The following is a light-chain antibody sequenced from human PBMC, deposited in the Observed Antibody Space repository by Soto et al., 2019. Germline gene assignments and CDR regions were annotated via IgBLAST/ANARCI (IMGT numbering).Light chain of an antibody. Sequence: SVLTQPPSASGSPGQSVAISCTGTSSDVGGYNYVSWYQQHPGKAPKLMIYEVNKRPSGAPDRFSGSKSGNTASLTVSGLQAEDEADYYCSSYAGSSNVFGTGTKVTVL. V-gene: IGLV2-8*01. CDR3: SSYAGSSNV. CDR1: SSDVGGYNY. CDR2: EVN. J-gene: IGLJ1*01.